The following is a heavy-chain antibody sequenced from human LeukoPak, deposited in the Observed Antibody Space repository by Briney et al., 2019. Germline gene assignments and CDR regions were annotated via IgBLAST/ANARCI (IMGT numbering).Heavy chain of an antibody. CDR3: AKLVLDYYDSSGYYSQAEYFQH. V-gene: IGHV3-23*01. D-gene: IGHD3-22*01. J-gene: IGHJ1*01. CDR2: ISGSGGST. Sequence: GGSLRLSCAASGFTFSSYAMSWVRPAPGKGLEWVSAISGSGGSTYYADSVKGRFTISRDNSKNTLYLQMNSLRAEDTAVYYCAKLVLDYYDSSGYYSQAEYFQHWGQGTLVTVSS. CDR1: GFTFSSYA.